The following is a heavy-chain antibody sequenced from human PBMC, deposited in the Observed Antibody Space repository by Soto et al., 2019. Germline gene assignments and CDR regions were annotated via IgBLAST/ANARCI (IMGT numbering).Heavy chain of an antibody. CDR2: ISTSSGYI. Sequence: GGSLRLSCAVSGFTFSSYSMTWVRQAPGKGLEWVSSISTSSGYIYYADSVKGRFTISRDNAKNSLYLLMNSLRAEDTAVYYCARMHSGPVLGYYYYDYMDVWGKGTTVTVSS. V-gene: IGHV3-21*01. J-gene: IGHJ6*03. CDR3: ARMHSGPVLGYYYYDYMDV. CDR1: GFTFSSYS. D-gene: IGHD3-10*01.